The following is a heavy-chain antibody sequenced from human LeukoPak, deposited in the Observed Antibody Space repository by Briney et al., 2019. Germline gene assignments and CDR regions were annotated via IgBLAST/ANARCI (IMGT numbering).Heavy chain of an antibody. CDR1: GFTFSSYA. V-gene: IGHV3-23*03. CDR3: ATRGAYSYGSGTYLGY. D-gene: IGHD3-10*01. Sequence: PGGSLRLSCAVSGFTFSSYAMTWVRQAPGRGLECVSVIYSGGSTYYADSVRGRFAISRDNSKNTLYLQMNSLTAEDTAVYYCATRGAYSYGSGTYLGYWGQGTLVTVSS. CDR2: IYSGGST. J-gene: IGHJ4*02.